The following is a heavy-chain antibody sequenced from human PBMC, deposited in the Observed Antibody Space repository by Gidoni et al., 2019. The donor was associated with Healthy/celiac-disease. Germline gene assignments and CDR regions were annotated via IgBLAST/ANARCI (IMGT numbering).Heavy chain of an antibody. Sequence: EVQLVWSGGGLVQPGGSLRLSCAAAGCTFSSYWMHWGREAPGKGLVWVSRINSNGSSTTYADPVKVRFPIPRDNAKNTRYLQMNSLRPEDTAVYYCARHLEPHFGLAESLDYWGQGTLVTVSS. J-gene: IGHJ4*02. D-gene: IGHD6-13*01. CDR1: GCTFSSYW. CDR3: ARHLEPHFGLAESLDY. CDR2: INSNGSST. V-gene: IGHV3-74*01.